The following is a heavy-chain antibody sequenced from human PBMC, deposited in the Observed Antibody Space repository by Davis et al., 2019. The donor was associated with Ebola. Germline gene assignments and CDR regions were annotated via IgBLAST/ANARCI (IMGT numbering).Heavy chain of an antibody. CDR2: ISSSGKT. V-gene: IGHV3-64D*08. CDR3: ACYVLG. CDR1: GFTFSAHT. J-gene: IGHJ4*02. Sequence: GESLKISCSASGFTFSAHTMHWVRQAPGKGLEYVSVISSSGKTYYADSVKGRFTISRDNSQNNVYLQMTSLRVEDTAVYYCACYVLGWGQGTLVTVSS. D-gene: IGHD2-8*01.